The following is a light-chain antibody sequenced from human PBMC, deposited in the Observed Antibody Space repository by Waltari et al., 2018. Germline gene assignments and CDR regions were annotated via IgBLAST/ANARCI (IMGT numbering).Light chain of an antibody. CDR1: QSISSN. Sequence: EIVLTQSPATLSLSPGERATLSCRASQSISSNLAWYQFRPGQAPRLLIYDASNRATGILARFSGSGSGTDFTLTINSLEPEDFAVYYCQQRSIWPLTFGGGTKVEIK. CDR3: QQRSIWPLT. J-gene: IGKJ4*01. V-gene: IGKV3-11*01. CDR2: DAS.